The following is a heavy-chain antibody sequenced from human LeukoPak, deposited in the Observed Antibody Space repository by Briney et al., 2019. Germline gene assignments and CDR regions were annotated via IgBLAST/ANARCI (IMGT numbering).Heavy chain of an antibody. J-gene: IGHJ4*02. CDR1: GFTFSSYG. Sequence: GRSLRLSCAASGFTFSSYGMHWVRQAPGKGLEWVSYISSSGSTIYYADSVKGRFTISRDNAKNSLYLQMNSLRAEDTAVYYCAREDNQLVGYWGQGTLVAVSS. D-gene: IGHD6-13*01. CDR3: AREDNQLVGY. V-gene: IGHV3-48*04. CDR2: ISSSGSTI.